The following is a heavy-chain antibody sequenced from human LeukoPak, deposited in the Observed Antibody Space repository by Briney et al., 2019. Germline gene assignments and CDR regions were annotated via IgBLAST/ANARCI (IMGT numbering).Heavy chain of an antibody. J-gene: IGHJ4*02. D-gene: IGHD4-23*01. CDR2: IYPGDPDT. CDR1: GYSFTSYW. Sequence: GESLKISCRASGYSFTSYWIAWVRQMPGKGLEWMGIIYPGDPDTKYSPSFQGQVTISADKSINTAYLQWSSLKASDTAIFYCARLFSGGDSPYFDYWGQGTLVTVSS. V-gene: IGHV5-51*01. CDR3: ARLFSGGDSPYFDY.